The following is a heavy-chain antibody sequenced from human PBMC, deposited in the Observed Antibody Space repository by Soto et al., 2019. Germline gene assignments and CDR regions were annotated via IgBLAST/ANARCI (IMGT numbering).Heavy chain of an antibody. CDR3: ARVIGSYVGVHAFDI. V-gene: IGHV4-31*03. J-gene: IGHJ3*02. CDR1: GGSISSGGYY. CDR2: IYYSGST. Sequence: PSETLSLTCTVSGGSISSGGYYWSWIRQHPGKGLECIGYIYYSGSTYYNPSLKSRVTISVDTSKNQFSLKLSSVTAADTSVYYCARVIGSYVGVHAFDIWGQGTMVTVS. D-gene: IGHD1-26*01.